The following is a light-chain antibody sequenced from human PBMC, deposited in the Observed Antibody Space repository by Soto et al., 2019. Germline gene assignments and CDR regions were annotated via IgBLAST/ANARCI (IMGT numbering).Light chain of an antibody. Sequence: QSPSSLSASVGDRVTITCRASQGVRSYLAWYQQRPGEAPKLLIFGASTLQSGVPSRFSGGGSGTDFTLTITSLQPEDFATYYCHQVYTYPRTFGQGTKVDIK. V-gene: IGKV1-9*01. CDR1: QGVRSY. J-gene: IGKJ1*01. CDR2: GAS. CDR3: HQVYTYPRT.